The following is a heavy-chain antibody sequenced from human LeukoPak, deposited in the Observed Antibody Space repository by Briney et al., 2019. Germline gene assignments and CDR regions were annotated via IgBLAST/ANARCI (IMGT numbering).Heavy chain of an antibody. CDR2: ISYIGST. D-gene: IGHD4-17*01. CDR1: GGSISSHY. V-gene: IGHV4-59*11. J-gene: IGHJ3*02. Sequence: PSETLSLTCTVSGGSISSHYWSWIRQPPGKGLEWIGYISYIGSTKFNTSLKSRVTISVDTSKNQFSLKLSSVTAADAAVYFCARDPTTVTRGLDIWGQGTMVTVSS. CDR3: ARDPTTVTRGLDI.